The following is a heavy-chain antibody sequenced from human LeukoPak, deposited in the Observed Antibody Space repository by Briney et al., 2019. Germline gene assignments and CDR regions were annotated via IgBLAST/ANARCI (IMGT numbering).Heavy chain of an antibody. CDR1: GFTFSTYA. Sequence: PGGSLRLSCAASGFTFSTYAIHWVRQAPGKGLEWVAVISFDGVNTFYADSVKGRFTISRDNSNHTAYLQMHNLRPADPAVFYCSRGHGYESYHYMDVWGKGTTVSVSS. D-gene: IGHD2-2*01. V-gene: IGHV3-30*04. CDR3: SRGHGYESYHYMDV. J-gene: IGHJ6*03. CDR2: ISFDGVNT.